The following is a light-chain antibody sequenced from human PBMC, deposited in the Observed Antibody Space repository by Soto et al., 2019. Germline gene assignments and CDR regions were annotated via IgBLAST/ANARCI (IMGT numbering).Light chain of an antibody. Sequence: DIQMTQSPSSLSASVGDRVTITCRASQSISDYVNWYQQKPGKAPKLLMYDASSLESGVPSRFSGSGSGTEFTLTISSLQPDDFATYYCQQYNSYRTFGQGTKVDIK. J-gene: IGKJ1*01. CDR1: QSISDY. V-gene: IGKV1-5*01. CDR2: DAS. CDR3: QQYNSYRT.